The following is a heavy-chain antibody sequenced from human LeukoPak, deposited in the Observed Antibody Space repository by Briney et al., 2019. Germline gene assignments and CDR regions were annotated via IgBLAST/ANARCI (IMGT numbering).Heavy chain of an antibody. D-gene: IGHD7-27*01. J-gene: IGHJ4*02. Sequence: SRTLSLTCTVSGGSISSGGYYWSWIRQHPGKGLEWIGYIYYSGCTYYNPSLKSRVTISVDTSKNQFSLKLSSVTAADTAVYYCASIKQLWGRDYWGQGTLVTVSS. CDR2: IYYSGCT. V-gene: IGHV4-31*03. CDR3: ASIKQLWGRDY. CDR1: GGSISSGGYY.